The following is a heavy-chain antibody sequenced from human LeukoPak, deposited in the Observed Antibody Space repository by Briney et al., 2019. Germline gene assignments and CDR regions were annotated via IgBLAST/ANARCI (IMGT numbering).Heavy chain of an antibody. CDR3: ARNSGTMIVGLDV. V-gene: IGHV3-11*04. CDR1: GFTFSDYY. J-gene: IGHJ6*04. D-gene: IGHD3-22*01. Sequence: GGSLRLSCAASGFTFSDYYMSWIRQAPGKGLEWVSYISGSGTTIYYADSVKGRFTISRDNAKNTLYLQMNSLRAEDTAVYYCARNSGTMIVGLDVWGKGTTVTISS. CDR2: ISGSGTTI.